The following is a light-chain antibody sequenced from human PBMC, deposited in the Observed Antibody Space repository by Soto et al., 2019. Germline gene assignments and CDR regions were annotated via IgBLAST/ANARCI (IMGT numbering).Light chain of an antibody. Sequence: DIQMTQSPSSLSASVGDRVTITCRASQSISNFLNWYQQTAGKAPKLLIDGATSLRSGVPSRFSGSGSGTDFTLTISSLQAEDLATYYCQQSHSIPRTFGQGTKVEIK. J-gene: IGKJ1*01. CDR1: QSISNF. CDR3: QQSHSIPRT. CDR2: GAT. V-gene: IGKV1-39*01.